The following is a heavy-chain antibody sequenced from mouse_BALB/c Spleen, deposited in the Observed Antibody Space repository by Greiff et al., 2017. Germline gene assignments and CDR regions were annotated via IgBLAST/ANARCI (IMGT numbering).Heavy chain of an antibody. CDR2: IHYSGST. V-gene: IGHV3-1*02. Sequence: EVQLQESGPDLVKPSQSLSLTCTVTGYSITSCYSWHWIRQFPGNKLEWMGYIHYSGSTNYNPSLKSRISITRDTSKNQFFLQLNSVTTEDTATYYCARRGQLGRFAYWGQGTLVTVSA. CDR3: ARRGQLGRFAY. D-gene: IGHD3-2*01. CDR1: GYSITSCYS. J-gene: IGHJ3*01.